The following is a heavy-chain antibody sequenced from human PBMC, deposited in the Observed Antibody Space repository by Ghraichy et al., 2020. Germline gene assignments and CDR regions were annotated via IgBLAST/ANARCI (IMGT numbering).Heavy chain of an antibody. CDR3: TRLVDTAMVTLDY. CDR1: GFTFSGSA. D-gene: IGHD5-18*01. CDR2: IRSKANSYAT. Sequence: GGSLRLSCAASGFTFSGSAMHWVRQASGKGLEWVGRIRSKANSYATAYAASVKGRFTISRDDSKNTAYLQMNSLKTEDTAVYYCTRLVDTAMVTLDYWGQGTLVTVSS. V-gene: IGHV3-73*01. J-gene: IGHJ4*02.